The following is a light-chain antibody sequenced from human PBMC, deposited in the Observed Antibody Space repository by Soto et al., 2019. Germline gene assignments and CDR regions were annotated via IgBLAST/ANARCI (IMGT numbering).Light chain of an antibody. CDR3: AAWDDSLKEV. J-gene: IGLJ2*01. Sequence: QSVLTQPPSASGTPGQRVTISCSGSSSNIGSNTVSWYQQLPGTAPKLLIYSNNQRPSGVPDRFSGSKSGTSASLAISGLPSEDQADYYCAAWDDSLKEVFGRGTKLTVL. CDR1: SSNIGSNT. V-gene: IGLV1-44*01. CDR2: SNN.